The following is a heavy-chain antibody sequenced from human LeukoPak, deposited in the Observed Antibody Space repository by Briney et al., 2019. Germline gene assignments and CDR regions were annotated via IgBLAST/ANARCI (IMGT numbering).Heavy chain of an antibody. D-gene: IGHD3-3*01. V-gene: IGHV3-48*04. CDR1: GFTFSSYS. J-gene: IGHJ4*02. Sequence: GGSLRLSCAASGFTFSSYSMNWVRQAPGKGLEWVSYISSSSSTIYYADSVKGRFTISRDNAKNSLYLQMNSLRAEDTAVYYCARSLGGPLGYDFWSGRALSFDYWGQGTLVTVSS. CDR3: ARSLGGPLGYDFWSGRALSFDY. CDR2: ISSSSSTI.